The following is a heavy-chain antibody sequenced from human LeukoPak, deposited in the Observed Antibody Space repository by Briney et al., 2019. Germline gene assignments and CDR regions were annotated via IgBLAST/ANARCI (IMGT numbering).Heavy chain of an antibody. CDR2: IYSGGST. CDR1: GFIVSSNY. V-gene: IGHV3-53*01. J-gene: IGHJ4*02. CDR3: AREGRLRANFDY. D-gene: IGHD5/OR15-5a*01. Sequence: GGSLRLSCAASGFIVSSNYMSWVRQAPGKGLEWVSIIYSGGSTYYADSVKGRFTISRDNSKNTLYLQMNSLRAEDTAVYYCAREGRLRANFDYWGQGTLVTVSS.